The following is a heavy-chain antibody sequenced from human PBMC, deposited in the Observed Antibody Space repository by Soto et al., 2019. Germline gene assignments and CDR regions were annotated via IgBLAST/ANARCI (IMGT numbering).Heavy chain of an antibody. J-gene: IGHJ5*01. Sequence: SETLSLTCTVSGGSISSYYWSWIRQPPGKGLEWIGYIYYSGSTNCNPSLKSRVTISVDTSKNQFSLKLSSVTAADTAVYYCAREDGYNYVESWGQGTLVTVSS. CDR3: AREDGYNYVES. V-gene: IGHV4-59*01. CDR1: GGSISSYY. D-gene: IGHD5-12*01. CDR2: IYYSGST.